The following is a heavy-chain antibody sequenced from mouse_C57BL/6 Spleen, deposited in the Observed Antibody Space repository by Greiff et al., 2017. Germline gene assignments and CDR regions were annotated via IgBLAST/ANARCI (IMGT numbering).Heavy chain of an antibody. CDR3: ARDRYYDGSRDYYAMDY. CDR1: GFTFSSYA. J-gene: IGHJ4*01. Sequence: EVKLVESGGGLVKPGGSLKLSCAASGFTFSSYAMSWVRQTPEKRLEWVATISDGGSYTYYPDNVKGRFTISRDNAKNNLYLQMSHLKSEDTAMYYCARDRYYDGSRDYYAMDYWGQGTSVTVSS. CDR2: ISDGGSYT. V-gene: IGHV5-4*01. D-gene: IGHD1-1*01.